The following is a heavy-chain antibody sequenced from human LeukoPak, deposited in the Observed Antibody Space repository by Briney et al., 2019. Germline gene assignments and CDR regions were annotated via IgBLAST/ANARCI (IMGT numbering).Heavy chain of an antibody. Sequence: PSETLSLTCTVSGGSISSYYWSWLRQPAGKGLECLGVIYTTGSTNYNPSLKSQVTVSRDTSKNQFSLKLTSVTAADTAVYYCARGGHFFDVWGKGTTVTVSS. CDR3: ARGGHFFDV. D-gene: IGHD3-16*01. J-gene: IGHJ6*03. CDR1: GGSISSYY. V-gene: IGHV4-4*07. CDR2: IYTTGST.